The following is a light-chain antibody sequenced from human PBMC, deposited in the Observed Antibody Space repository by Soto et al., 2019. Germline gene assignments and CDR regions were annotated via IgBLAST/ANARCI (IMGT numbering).Light chain of an antibody. CDR3: SSYRSSSPLVV. CDR1: ISDVGDYNY. Sequence: QSALTQPASVSGSPGQSITISCTGTISDVGDYNYVSWYQQHPDKAPKLMIYDVSNRPSGVSNRFSGSKSSNTASLTISGLHPEDEADYYCSSYRSSSPLVVFGGGTKLTVL. V-gene: IGLV2-14*01. CDR2: DVS. J-gene: IGLJ3*02.